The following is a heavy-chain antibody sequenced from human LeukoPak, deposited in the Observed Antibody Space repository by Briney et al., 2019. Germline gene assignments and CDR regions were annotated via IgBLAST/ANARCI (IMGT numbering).Heavy chain of an antibody. V-gene: IGHV7-4-1*02. J-gene: IGHJ4*02. CDR2: INTNTGNP. CDR1: GYTLTELS. CDR3: ARDEYDSSGYLDY. Sequence: ASVKVSCKVSGYTLTELSMHWVRQAPGQGLEWMGWINTNTGNPTYAQGFTGRFVFSLDTSVSTAYLQISSLKAEDTAVYYCARDEYDSSGYLDYWGQGTLVTVSS. D-gene: IGHD3-22*01.